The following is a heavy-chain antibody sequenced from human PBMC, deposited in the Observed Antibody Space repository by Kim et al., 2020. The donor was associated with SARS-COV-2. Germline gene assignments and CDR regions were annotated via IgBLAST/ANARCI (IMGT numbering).Heavy chain of an antibody. J-gene: IGHJ4*02. CDR3: ARRRGIAVAALDY. CDR1: GFTFSSYE. CDR2: ISSSGSTI. V-gene: IGHV3-48*03. Sequence: GGSLRLSCAASGFTFSSYEMNWVRQAPGKGLEWVSYISSSGSTIYYADSVKGRFTISRDNAKNSLYLQMNSLRAEDTAVYYCARRRGIAVAALDYWGQGTLVTVSS. D-gene: IGHD6-19*01.